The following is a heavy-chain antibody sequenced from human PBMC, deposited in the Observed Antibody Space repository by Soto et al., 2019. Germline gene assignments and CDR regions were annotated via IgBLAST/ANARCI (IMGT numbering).Heavy chain of an antibody. CDR3: ARGWTSVTSASPSNY. CDR2: ISSNSTI. D-gene: IGHD4-17*01. J-gene: IGHJ4*02. V-gene: IGHV3-48*04. Sequence: GGSLRLSCAGSGFTGSLNYMGWARQAPGKGLEWVSYISSNSTIYYAASVKGRFTISRDNAKNSLFLQMNSLRAEDTAVYYCARGWTSVTSASPSNYWGQGTLVTVSS. CDR1: GFTGSLNY.